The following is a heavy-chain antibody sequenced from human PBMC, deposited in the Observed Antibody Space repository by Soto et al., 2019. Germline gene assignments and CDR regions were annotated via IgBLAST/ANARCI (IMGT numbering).Heavy chain of an antibody. CDR3: ARESGGATATLDYYYFYMDV. J-gene: IGHJ6*03. CDR1: GDTFNDYY. CDR2: INPNGGVT. D-gene: IGHD5-12*01. Sequence: QVQLVQSGAEVKRPGASVTVSCRSSGDTFNDYYIHWVRQAPGQGLEWMGWINPNGGVTKSAQKFQGWVSMTRDTSIRTVYMQLSRLRSDDTAVYYCARESGGATATLDYYYFYMDVWCTGTTVTVSS. V-gene: IGHV1-2*04.